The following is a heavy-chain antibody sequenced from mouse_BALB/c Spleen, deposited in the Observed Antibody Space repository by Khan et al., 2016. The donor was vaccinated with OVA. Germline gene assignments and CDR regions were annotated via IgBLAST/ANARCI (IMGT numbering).Heavy chain of an antibody. J-gene: IGHJ3*01. CDR2: INTYTGEP. CDR3: ARGAFNYGRGKNAWFAY. CDR1: GYIFTNYG. D-gene: IGHD1-1*01. V-gene: IGHV9-3-1*01. Sequence: QIQLVQSGPELKKPGETVKISCKASGYIFTNYGMNWVKQAPGQGLKWMGWINTYTGEPTYADDFRGRFAFSLETSASTAYLQINNLKNEDTATYFCARGAFNYGRGKNAWFAYWCQGTLVTVSA.